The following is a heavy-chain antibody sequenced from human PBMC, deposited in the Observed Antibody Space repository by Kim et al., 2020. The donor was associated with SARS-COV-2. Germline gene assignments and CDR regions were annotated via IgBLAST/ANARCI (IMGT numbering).Heavy chain of an antibody. Sequence: GGSLRLSCAASGFTFSSYAMSWVRQAPGKGLEWVSAISGSGGSTYYADSVKGRFTTSRDNSKNTLYLQMNSLRAEDTAVYYCAKGGPLESTVTLVDYWGQGTLVTVSS. J-gene: IGHJ4*02. V-gene: IGHV3-23*01. CDR2: ISGSGGST. CDR1: GFTFSSYA. D-gene: IGHD4-4*01. CDR3: AKGGPLESTVTLVDY.